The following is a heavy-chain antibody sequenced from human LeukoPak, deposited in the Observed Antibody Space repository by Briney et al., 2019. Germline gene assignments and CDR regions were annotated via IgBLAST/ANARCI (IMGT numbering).Heavy chain of an antibody. CDR1: GFNFESYA. CDR3: ARRSGYYDSSGYLIDY. J-gene: IGHJ4*02. D-gene: IGHD3-22*01. V-gene: IGHV3-23*01. Sequence: GGSLRLSCLASGFNFESYAMSWVRQAPGTGLEWVSGINGNSGNIHYVDSVKGRFTISRDNSRNTVYLEMNSLRAEDTAIYYCARRSGYYDSSGYLIDYWGQGTLVTVSS. CDR2: INGNSGNI.